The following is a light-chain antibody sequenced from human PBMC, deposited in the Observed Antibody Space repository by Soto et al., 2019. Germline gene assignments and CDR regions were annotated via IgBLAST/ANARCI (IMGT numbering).Light chain of an antibody. J-gene: IGLJ1*01. CDR1: SSDVGSYDH. CDR2: EVS. V-gene: IGLV2-14*01. CDR3: ISYTGSSTSYV. Sequence: QSALPQHASVSGSPGQSITICCSGTSSDVGSYDHVAWYQQFPGKTPKLMIYEVSNRPSGVSSRFSGSKSGNTASLTISGLQAEDEADYYCISYTGSSTSYVFGSGTKVTV.